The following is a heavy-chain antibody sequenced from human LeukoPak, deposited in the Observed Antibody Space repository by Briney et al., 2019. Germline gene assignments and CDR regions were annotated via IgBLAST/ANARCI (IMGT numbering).Heavy chain of an antibody. V-gene: IGHV4-39*01. CDR3: ARTHSSSSYPFDY. CDR2: IYYSGST. CDR1: GGSISSSSYY. D-gene: IGHD6-6*01. Sequence: ETLSLTCTVSGGSISSSSYYWGWIRQPPGKGLEWIGSIYYSGSTYYNPSLKSRFTISVDTSKNQFSLKLSSVTAADTAVYYCARTHSSSSYPFDYWGQGTLVTVSS. J-gene: IGHJ4*02.